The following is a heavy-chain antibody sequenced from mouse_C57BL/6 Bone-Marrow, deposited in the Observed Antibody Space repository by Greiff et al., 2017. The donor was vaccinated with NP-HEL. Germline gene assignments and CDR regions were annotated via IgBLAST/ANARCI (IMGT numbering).Heavy chain of an antibody. D-gene: IGHD1-1*01. CDR2: ISSGGSYT. CDR1: GFTFSSYG. CDR3: ARQGLYYYGSSSYAMDY. V-gene: IGHV5-6*01. J-gene: IGHJ4*01. Sequence: EVKLMESGGDLVKPGGSLKLSCAASGFTFSSYGMSWVRQTPDKRLEWVATISSGGSYTYYPDSVKGRFTISRDNAKNTLYLQMSSLKSEDTAMYYCARQGLYYYGSSSYAMDYWGQGTSVTVSS.